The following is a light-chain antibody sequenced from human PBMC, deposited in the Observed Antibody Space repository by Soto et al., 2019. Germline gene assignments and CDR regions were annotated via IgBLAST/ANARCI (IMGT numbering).Light chain of an antibody. CDR1: SSNIGGNS. CDR3: SSYTTSTSFII. Sequence: QSVLTQPPSVSAAPGQKVTISCSGSSSNIGGNSVSWYQQLPGTAPKAMIYEVSSRPSGVSNRFSGSKSGNTASLTISGLQAEDEAYYYCSSYTTSTSFIIFGGGNKVTVL. V-gene: IGLV2-14*01. J-gene: IGLJ2*01. CDR2: EVS.